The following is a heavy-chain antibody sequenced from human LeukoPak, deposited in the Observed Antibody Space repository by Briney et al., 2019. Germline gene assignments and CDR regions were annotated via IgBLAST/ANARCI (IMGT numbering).Heavy chain of an antibody. CDR3: ARRCGGSCYYFDY. V-gene: IGHV1-69*04. CDR1: GGTFSSYA. J-gene: IGHJ4*02. D-gene: IGHD2-15*01. CDR2: IIPILGIA. Sequence: ASVKVSCKASGGTFSSYAISWVRQAPGQGLEGMGRIIPILGIANYAQKFQGRVTITADKSTSTAYMELSSLRSEDTAVYYCARRCGGSCYYFDYWGQGTLVTVSS.